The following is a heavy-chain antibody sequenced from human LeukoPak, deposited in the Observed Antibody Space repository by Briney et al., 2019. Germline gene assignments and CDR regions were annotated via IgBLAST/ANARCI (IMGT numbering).Heavy chain of an antibody. V-gene: IGHV4-30-4*08. CDR1: GASISSGDYY. CDR3: AGWSEFFDC. CDR2: IYYSGNV. J-gene: IGHJ4*02. Sequence: SETLSLTCTVSGASISSGDYYWSWIRQPPGKGLEWIGFIYYSGNVYYNSSLKSRVTISVDTSKNQFSLRLRSVTAADTAVYYCAGWSEFFDCWGQGTLVTVSS.